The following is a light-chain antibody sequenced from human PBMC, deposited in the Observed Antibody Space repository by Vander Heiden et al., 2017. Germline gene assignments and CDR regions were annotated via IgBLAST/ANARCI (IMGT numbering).Light chain of an antibody. V-gene: IGKV3-15*01. CDR3: QEYDGKPRRGKLP. CDR1: RSVSSN. Sequence: VMAQSPVTLSVSAGERATLSCWASRSVSSNVAWYQEKNGQDPRRLIYGASTRATGIPARFSGSGYGKEFSLTISSLHSEESAVYYCQEYDGKPRRGKLPFGHGTKVDIK. CDR2: GAS. J-gene: IGKJ3*01.